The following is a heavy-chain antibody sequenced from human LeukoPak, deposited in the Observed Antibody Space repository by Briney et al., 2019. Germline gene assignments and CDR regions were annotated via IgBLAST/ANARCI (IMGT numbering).Heavy chain of an antibody. Sequence: GGSLRLSCAASGFTFSSYSMNWVRQAPGKGLEWVSSISSSSSYIYYADSVKGRFTISRDNAKNSLYLQMNSLRAEDTAVYYCARARGGSGVMNAFDIWGQGTMVTVSS. J-gene: IGHJ3*02. CDR1: GFTFSSYS. D-gene: IGHD2-15*01. V-gene: IGHV3-21*01. CDR3: ARARGGSGVMNAFDI. CDR2: ISSSSSYI.